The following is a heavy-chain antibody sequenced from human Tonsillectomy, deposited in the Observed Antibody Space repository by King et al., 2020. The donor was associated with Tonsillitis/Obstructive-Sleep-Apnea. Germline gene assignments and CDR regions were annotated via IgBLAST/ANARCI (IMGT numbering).Heavy chain of an antibody. Sequence: VQLVQSGAEVKKPGESLKISCKGSGYSFTSYWIGWVRQMPGKGLEWMGIIYPGDSDTRDSPSFQGQVTISADKSISTAYLQWSSLKASDTAMYYCASHEDTSGYYGAFDIWGQGTMVTVSS. J-gene: IGHJ3*02. V-gene: IGHV5-51*01. D-gene: IGHD3-22*01. CDR3: ASHEDTSGYYGAFDI. CDR1: GYSFTSYW. CDR2: IYPGDSDT.